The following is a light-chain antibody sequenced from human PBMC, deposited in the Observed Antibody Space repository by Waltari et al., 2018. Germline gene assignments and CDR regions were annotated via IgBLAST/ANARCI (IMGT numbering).Light chain of an antibody. CDR2: DVN. Sequence: QSALTQPPSVSGSPEQSVTISCTGSTSDVGGYNSVSWYQQHPGKAPKLFIFDVNQRPSGVPVRFSGSKSGNTASLTISGLRPEDEADYHCCSYAGVHTFWLFGGGTKLTVL. J-gene: IGLJ3*02. CDR3: CSYAGVHTFWL. V-gene: IGLV2-11*01. CDR1: TSDVGGYNS.